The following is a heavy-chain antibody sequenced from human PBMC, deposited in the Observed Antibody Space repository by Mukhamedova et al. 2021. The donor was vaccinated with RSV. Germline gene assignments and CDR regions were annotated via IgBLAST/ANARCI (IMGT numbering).Heavy chain of an antibody. V-gene: IGHV3-30*03. D-gene: IGHD4-17*01. CDR2: LYRDGSKE. J-gene: IGHJ5*01. Sequence: GFTFNNYGIHWVRQVPGKGLEWVGVLYRDGSKEYYADSVKGRFTVSRDNFKKTTYLQMNSLRPEDTAIYHCAREGDYGGYGCFDSW. CDR1: GFTFNNYG. CDR3: AREGDYGGYGCFDS.